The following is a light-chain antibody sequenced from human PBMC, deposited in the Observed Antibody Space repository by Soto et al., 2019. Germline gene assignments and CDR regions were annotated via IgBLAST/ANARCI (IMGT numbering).Light chain of an antibody. Sequence: EIVLTQSPCILSLSPGERATLSCRASQTISSPYLAWYQQKPGQAPRLLIYGASTRATGIPDRFSGSGSGTDFTLTISRLEPEDFAVYYCQQYGNSPITFGQGTRLEIK. J-gene: IGKJ5*01. CDR2: GAS. V-gene: IGKV3-20*01. CDR3: QQYGNSPIT. CDR1: QTISSPY.